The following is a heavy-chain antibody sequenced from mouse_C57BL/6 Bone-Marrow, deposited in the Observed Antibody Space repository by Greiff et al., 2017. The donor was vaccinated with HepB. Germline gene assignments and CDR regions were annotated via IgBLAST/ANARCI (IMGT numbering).Heavy chain of an antibody. J-gene: IGHJ2*01. Sequence: QVQLQQSGTELVKPGASVKLSCKASGYTFTSYWMHWVKQRPGQGLEWIGNINPRNGGTNYNEKLKSKATLTVDKSSSTAYMQLSSLTAEDSAVYYCARWLFYYGTLFDYWGQGTTLTVSS. CDR3: ARWLFYYGTLFDY. D-gene: IGHD1-1*01. CDR1: GYTFTSYW. CDR2: INPRNGGT. V-gene: IGHV1-53*01.